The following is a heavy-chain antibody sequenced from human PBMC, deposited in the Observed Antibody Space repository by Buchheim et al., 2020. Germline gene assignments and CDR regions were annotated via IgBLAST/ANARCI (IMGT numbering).Heavy chain of an antibody. CDR2: ISLSGST. D-gene: IGHD3-3*01. CDR3: TRPHPFGVGVD. CDR1: GDSIINSAW. Sequence: QVRLQESGPGLVKPSGTLSLTCAVSGDSIINSAWWTWVRQPPGKGLEWIGEISLSGSTNFNPSLKSRVTISIKESKNQFSLNLSSVTAADTALYFCTRPHPFGVGVDWGQGTL. J-gene: IGHJ4*02. V-gene: IGHV4-4*02.